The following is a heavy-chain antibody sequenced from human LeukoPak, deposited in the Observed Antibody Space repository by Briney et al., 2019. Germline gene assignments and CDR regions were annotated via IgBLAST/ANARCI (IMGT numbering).Heavy chain of an antibody. CDR2: IYHSGST. J-gene: IGHJ5*02. V-gene: IGHV4-38-2*01. D-gene: IGHD1-26*01. CDR3: ARVVGAKDWFDP. CDR1: GYSISSGYY. Sequence: SETLSLTCAASGYSISSGYYWGWIRQPPGKGLEWIGSIYHSGSTYYNPSLKSRVTISVDTSKNQFSLKLSSVTAADTAVYYCARVVGAKDWFDPWGQGTLVTVSS.